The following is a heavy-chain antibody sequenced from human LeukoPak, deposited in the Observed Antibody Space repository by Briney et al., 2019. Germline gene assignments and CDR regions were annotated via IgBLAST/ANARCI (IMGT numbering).Heavy chain of an antibody. Sequence: GGSLRLSCAASGSTFSTDAMHWIRQAPGKGLVWVSRINSDGSSTSYADSVKGRFTISRDNAKNTLYLQMNSLRAEDTAVYYCARSSGWSNWFDPWGQGTLVTVSS. D-gene: IGHD6-19*01. V-gene: IGHV3-74*01. CDR3: ARSSGWSNWFDP. CDR2: INSDGSST. CDR1: GSTFSTDA. J-gene: IGHJ5*02.